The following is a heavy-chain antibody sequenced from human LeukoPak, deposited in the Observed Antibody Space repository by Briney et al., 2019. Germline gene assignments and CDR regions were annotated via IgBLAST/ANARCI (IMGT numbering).Heavy chain of an antibody. Sequence: KPSETLSLTCTVSGGSISSSSYYWGWIRQPPGKGLEWIGSIYYSGSTYYNPSLKSRVTISVDTSKNQFSLKLSSVTAADTAVYYCARRHRRDGYIFDYWGQGTLVTVSS. V-gene: IGHV4-39*01. D-gene: IGHD5-24*01. CDR3: ARRHRRDGYIFDY. J-gene: IGHJ4*02. CDR1: GGSISSSSYY. CDR2: IYYSGST.